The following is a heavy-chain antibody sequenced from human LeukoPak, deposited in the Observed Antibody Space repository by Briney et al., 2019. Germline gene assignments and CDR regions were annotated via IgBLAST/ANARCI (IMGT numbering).Heavy chain of an antibody. J-gene: IGHJ4*02. CDR3: ASYCSSTSCSFDY. CDR2: ISSSSSTI. V-gene: IGHV3-48*01. CDR1: GFTFSSYS. D-gene: IGHD2-2*01. Sequence: GGPLRLSCAASGFTFSSYSMNWVRQAPGKGLEWVSYISSSSSTIYYADSVKGRFTISRDNDKNSLYLQMNSLRAEDTAVYYCASYCSSTSCSFDYWGQGTLVTVSS.